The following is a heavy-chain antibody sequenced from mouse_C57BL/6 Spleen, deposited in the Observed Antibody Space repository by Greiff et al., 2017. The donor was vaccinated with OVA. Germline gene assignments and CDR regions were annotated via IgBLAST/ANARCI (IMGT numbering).Heavy chain of an antibody. D-gene: IGHD1-1*01. V-gene: IGHV2-2*01. J-gene: IGHJ2*01. Sequence: VKLQESGPGLVQPSQSLSITCTVSGFSLTSYGVHWVHQSPGKGLEWLGVIWRGGSTDYNAAFISRLSISKDNSKCQVFFKMNSLQADDTAIYYCARNRDYYGSSHFDDWGQGTTLTVSS. CDR1: GFSLTSYG. CDR2: IWRGGST. CDR3: ARNRDYYGSSHFDD.